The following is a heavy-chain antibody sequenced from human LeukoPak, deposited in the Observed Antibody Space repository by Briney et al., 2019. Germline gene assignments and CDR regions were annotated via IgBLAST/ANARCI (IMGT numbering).Heavy chain of an antibody. V-gene: IGHV3-53*01. CDR3: ASTLRSRYYGMDV. Sequence: PGGSLRLSCAASGFTVSSNHMSWVRQAPGKGLEWVSVIYSGGSTYYADSVKGRFTISRDNSKNTLYLQMNSLRAEDTAVYYCASTLRSRYYGMDVWGQGTTVTVSS. D-gene: IGHD3-3*01. CDR1: GFTVSSNH. CDR2: IYSGGST. J-gene: IGHJ6*02.